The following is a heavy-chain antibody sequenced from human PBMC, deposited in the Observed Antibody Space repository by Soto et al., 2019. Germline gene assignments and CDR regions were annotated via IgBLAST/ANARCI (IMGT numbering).Heavy chain of an antibody. Sequence: PGGSLRLSCAASGFNFNHYTMGWVRQATGKGLEWVSVIYGSGSTYYSDSVRGRFTISRDNSKNILYLQINNLRAEDTAVYYCARAPSGNYYFDYWGQGTLVTVSS. D-gene: IGHD5-12*01. CDR1: GFNFNHYT. V-gene: IGHV3-53*01. J-gene: IGHJ4*02. CDR3: ARAPSGNYYFDY. CDR2: IYGSGST.